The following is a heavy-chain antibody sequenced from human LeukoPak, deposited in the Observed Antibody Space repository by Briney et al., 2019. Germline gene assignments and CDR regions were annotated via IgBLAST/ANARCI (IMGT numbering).Heavy chain of an antibody. CDR2: IIPIFGTA. CDR1: GGTFSSYA. J-gene: IGHJ5*02. CDR3: ASIRGADQPNWFDP. D-gene: IGHD1-26*01. Sequence: ASLKVSCKASGGTFSSYAISWVRQAPGQGLEWMGGIIPIFGTANYAQKFQGRVTITADESTSTAYMELSSLRSEDTAVYYCASIRGADQPNWFDPWGQGTLVTVSS. V-gene: IGHV1-69*13.